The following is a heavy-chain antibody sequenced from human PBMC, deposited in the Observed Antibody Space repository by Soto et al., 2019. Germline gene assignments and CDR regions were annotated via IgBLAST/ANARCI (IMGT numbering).Heavy chain of an antibody. CDR1: GVSISSGNW. D-gene: IGHD3-10*01. J-gene: IGHJ4*02. Sequence: SETLSLTCAVSGVSISSGNWWTWVRQSPQRGLEYIGEIFHDGTANYYPSFEGRVAISVDTSKNQFSLKLTSVTAADTAIYFCARLVYDTRLNYMYFDFWGQGTLVTVSS. V-gene: IGHV4-4*02. CDR3: ARLVYDTRLNYMYFDF. CDR2: IFHDGTA.